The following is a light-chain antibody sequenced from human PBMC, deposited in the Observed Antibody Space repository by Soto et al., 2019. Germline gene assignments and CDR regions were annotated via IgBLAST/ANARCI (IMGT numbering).Light chain of an antibody. CDR2: EVT. CDR3: SSYTITSTLI. V-gene: IGLV2-14*03. Sequence: QAVVTQPASVSGSPGQSITISCTGTSSDVGGYNSVSWYQQYPGKAPKLIIYEVTNRPSGVSDRFSGSKSGRTASLTISGLQTEDESTYYCSSYTITSTLIFGGGTKLTVL. J-gene: IGLJ2*01. CDR1: SSDVGGYNS.